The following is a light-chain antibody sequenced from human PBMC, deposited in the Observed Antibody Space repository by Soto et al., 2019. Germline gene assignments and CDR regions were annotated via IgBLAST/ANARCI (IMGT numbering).Light chain of an antibody. Sequence: QSALTQPASVSGSPGQSITISCTGTSSDVGGYNYVSWYQQHPGKAPKFMIYDVSNRPSRVSTRFSGSKSGNTASLTISGLQAEDEADYYCNSYTTSNTRQIVFGTGTKVTV. V-gene: IGLV2-14*01. CDR1: SSDVGGYNY. CDR2: DVS. J-gene: IGLJ1*01. CDR3: NSYTTSNTRQIV.